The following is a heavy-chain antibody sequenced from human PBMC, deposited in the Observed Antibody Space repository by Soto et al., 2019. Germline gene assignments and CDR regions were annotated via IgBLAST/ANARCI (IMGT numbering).Heavy chain of an antibody. CDR1: GFTFRDYA. D-gene: IGHD1-20*01. Sequence: EGQLLESGGGLVQPGGSLRLSCAASGFTFRDYAMRWVRQAPGKGLEYVSAVGGANSDTDYADSVKGRFIVSRDNSRNTLYLQMNNLRAEDTAVYYCAKDGIPYNGKNDAFDIWGQVTMVTVSS. J-gene: IGHJ3*02. CDR3: AKDGIPYNGKNDAFDI. V-gene: IGHV3-23*01. CDR2: VGGANSDT.